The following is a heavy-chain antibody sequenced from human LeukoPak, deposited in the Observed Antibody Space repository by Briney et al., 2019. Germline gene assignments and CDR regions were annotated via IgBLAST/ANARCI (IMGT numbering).Heavy chain of an antibody. V-gene: IGHV4-30-4*07. J-gene: IGHJ4*02. Sequence: SETLSLTCAVSGGSISSGGYSWSWIRQPPGKGLEWIGYIYYSGSTYYNPSLKSRVTISVDTSKNQFSLKLSSVTAADTAVYYCARGASILGDFDYWGQGTLVTVSS. CDR3: ARGASILGDFDY. CDR2: IYYSGST. CDR1: GGSISSGGYS. D-gene: IGHD3-16*01.